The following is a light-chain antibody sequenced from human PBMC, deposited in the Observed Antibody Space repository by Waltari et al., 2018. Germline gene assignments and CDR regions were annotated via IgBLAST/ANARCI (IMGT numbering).Light chain of an antibody. Sequence: DIVMTQSPDSLAVSLGERATINCKSSQSVLFSLNNKNYLAWYKQEPGQPPKLHIYWAATGECGVADRCSGSESGTDFNLTISSLQAEDVAVYYCQQYCTTPLTFGGGTKVEIK. J-gene: IGKJ4*01. CDR1: QSVLFSLNNKNY. CDR3: QQYCTTPLT. CDR2: WAA. V-gene: IGKV4-1*01.